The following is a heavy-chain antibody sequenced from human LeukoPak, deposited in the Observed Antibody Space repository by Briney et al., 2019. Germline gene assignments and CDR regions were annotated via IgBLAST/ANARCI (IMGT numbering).Heavy chain of an antibody. V-gene: IGHV3-48*03. CDR3: ARVKAAAVQVFDY. CDR2: ISSSGSTI. Sequence: GGSLRLSCAASGFTFSSYEMNWVRQAPGKGLEWVSYISSSGSTIYYADSVKGRFTISRDNAKNSLYLQMNSLRAEDTAVYYRARVKAAAVQVFDYWGQGTLVTVSS. D-gene: IGHD6-13*01. J-gene: IGHJ4*02. CDR1: GFTFSSYE.